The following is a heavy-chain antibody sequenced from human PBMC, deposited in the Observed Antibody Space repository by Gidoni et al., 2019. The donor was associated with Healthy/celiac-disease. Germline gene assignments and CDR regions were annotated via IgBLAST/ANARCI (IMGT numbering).Heavy chain of an antibody. J-gene: IGHJ4*02. CDR2: INHSGST. CDR3: ARGSRWLQIPDY. D-gene: IGHD5-12*01. Sequence: QVQLQQWGAGLLKPSETLSLTCAVYGGSFSGYYWSWIRQPPGKGLEWIGEINHSGSTNYNPSLKSRVTISVDTSKNQFSLKLSSVTAADTAVYYCARGSRWLQIPDYWGQGTLVTVSS. CDR1: GGSFSGYY. V-gene: IGHV4-34*01.